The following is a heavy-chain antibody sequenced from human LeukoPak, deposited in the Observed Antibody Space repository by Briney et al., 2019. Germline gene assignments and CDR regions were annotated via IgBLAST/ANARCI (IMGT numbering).Heavy chain of an antibody. V-gene: IGHV3-30*18. CDR3: AKRWVGGGVLAATIDY. CDR1: GFTFSNYG. Sequence: GRSLRLSCAASGFTFSNYGMHWVRQAPGKGLEWVAVISYDGSNKYYADSVKGRFTISRDNSKNTLYLQMNSLRAEDTAVYFCAKRWVGGGVLAATIDYWGQGTLVTISS. CDR2: ISYDGSNK. J-gene: IGHJ4*02. D-gene: IGHD3-3*02.